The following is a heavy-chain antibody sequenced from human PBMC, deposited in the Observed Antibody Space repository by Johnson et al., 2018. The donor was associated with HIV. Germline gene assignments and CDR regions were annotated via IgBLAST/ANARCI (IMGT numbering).Heavy chain of an antibody. CDR2: IYSGGTT. D-gene: IGHD2-21*02. CDR1: GFIVSTNY. J-gene: IGHJ3*02. Sequence: VQLVESGGGLVQPGGSLRLSCAASGFIVSTNYMSWVRQAPGKGLEWVSIIYSGGTTYYADSVKGRFTISRDNSKNTLYLQMNSLRAEDTALYYCARDMYCGGDCPFDILGQGTMVTVSS. CDR3: ARDMYCGGDCPFDI. V-gene: IGHV3-66*01.